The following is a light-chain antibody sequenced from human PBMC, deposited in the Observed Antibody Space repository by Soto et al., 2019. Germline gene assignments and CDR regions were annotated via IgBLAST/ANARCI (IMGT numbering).Light chain of an antibody. Sequence: VMTQSPVTLSVSPGERVTLSCRASQSVSSNFAWYQQKPGQPPRLLIYGASTRATGIPARFSGSGSGTEFSLTIRSLQSEDVAIYYCQQYNNWPYTLGQGTKLEIQ. CDR1: QSVSSN. J-gene: IGKJ2*01. CDR3: QQYNNWPYT. V-gene: IGKV3-15*01. CDR2: GAS.